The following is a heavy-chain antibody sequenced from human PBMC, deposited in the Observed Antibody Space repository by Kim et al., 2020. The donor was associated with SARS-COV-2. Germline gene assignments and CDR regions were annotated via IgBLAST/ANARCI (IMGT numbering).Heavy chain of an antibody. J-gene: IGHJ4*02. Sequence: GGSLRLSCAASGFSFSDAAIHWVRQASGKGLEWVGRVRTKGNNYATDCAESVRGRFTISRDDSRNTAYLQMNSLKIEDTAIYYCTTLRLDGSASYYLDYWGQGTLVTVSS. V-gene: IGHV3-73*01. CDR2: VRTKGNNYAT. CDR3: TTLRLDGSASYYLDY. CDR1: GFSFSDAA. D-gene: IGHD3-10*01.